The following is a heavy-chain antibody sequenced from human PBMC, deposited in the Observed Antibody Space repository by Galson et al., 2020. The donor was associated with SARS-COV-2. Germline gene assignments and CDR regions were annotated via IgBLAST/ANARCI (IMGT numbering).Heavy chain of an antibody. V-gene: IGHV3-23*01. CDR1: GFTFSSYA. Sequence: GESLKISCGASGFTFSSYAMSWVRQAPGKGLEWVSGTSGSGGSTYHADSVKGRFTISRDNSKNTLYLQMHSLRAEDTAVYYCAKSRIEATIGDWYFDLWGRGTLVSVSS. CDR3: AKSRIEATIGDWYFDL. CDR2: TSGSGGST. J-gene: IGHJ2*01. D-gene: IGHD5-12*01.